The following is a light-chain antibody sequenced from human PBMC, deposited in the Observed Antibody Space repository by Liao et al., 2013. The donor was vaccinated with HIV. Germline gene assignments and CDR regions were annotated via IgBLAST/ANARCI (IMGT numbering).Light chain of an antibody. J-gene: IGLJ3*02. CDR1: ELGDKY. CDR3: QVWNSSDRQRV. Sequence: SDELTQPSSVSVSPGQTATITCSGDELGDKYASWYQQRPGQSPVLVIYQDTKRPSGIPERFSGSNSRDTATLTISRVEVGDEADYYCQVWNSSDRQRVFGGGTKLTVL. CDR2: QDT. V-gene: IGLV3-1*01.